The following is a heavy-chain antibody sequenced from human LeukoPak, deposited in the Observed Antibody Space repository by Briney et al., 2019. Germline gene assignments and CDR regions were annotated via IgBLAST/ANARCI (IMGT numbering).Heavy chain of an antibody. CDR2: INPNNGGT. V-gene: IGHV1-2*02. Sequence: ASVTVSFKSSAYTFTFYYMHWVRQAPGQGLEWMGWINPNNGGTKYAQKFQGRVTMTSDTSISTAYMELGRLTSDDTAVYYCASPDYYGPGSYKFDPWGQGTLVTVSS. J-gene: IGHJ5*02. D-gene: IGHD3-10*01. CDR3: ASPDYYGPGSYKFDP. CDR1: AYTFTFYY.